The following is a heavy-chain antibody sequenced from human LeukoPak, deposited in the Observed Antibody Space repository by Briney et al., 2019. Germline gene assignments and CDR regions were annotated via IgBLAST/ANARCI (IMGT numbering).Heavy chain of an antibody. CDR1: PYSFTSDC. Sequence: GESLKSSSNVSPYSFTSDCICFVRHMPVQGVDWMETIYPGDSDTRYSPSFQGQLNMSDDKSISTAYLKWSRLKASDTAMYYCARRMRYCSGGSCLNYFDYWGKGTLVTVSS. CDR2: IYPGDSDT. V-gene: IGHV5-51*01. J-gene: IGHJ4*02. D-gene: IGHD2-15*01. CDR3: ARRMRYCSGGSCLNYFDY.